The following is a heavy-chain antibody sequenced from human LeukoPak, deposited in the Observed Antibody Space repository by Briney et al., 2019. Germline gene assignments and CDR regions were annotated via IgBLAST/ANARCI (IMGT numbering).Heavy chain of an antibody. CDR2: ISKDGSDK. CDR1: GFTFSDYA. Sequence: GGSLRLSCAASGFTFSDYAMHWVRQAPGKGLEWVAVISKDGSDKYYPGSVRGRFTISRDNSKNTIYLQMDSLRAEDTAIYYCARNYWWNYDYWGQGTLVTVSS. V-gene: IGHV3-30-3*01. J-gene: IGHJ4*02. D-gene: IGHD1-7*01. CDR3: ARNYWWNYDY.